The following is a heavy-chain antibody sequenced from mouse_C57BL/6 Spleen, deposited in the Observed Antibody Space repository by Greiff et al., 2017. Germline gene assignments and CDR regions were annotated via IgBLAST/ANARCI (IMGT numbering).Heavy chain of an antibody. Sequence: QVQLKQSGPELVKPGASVKISCKASGYAFSSSWMNWVKQRPGKGLEWIGRIYPGDGDTNYNGKFKGKATLTADKSSSTAYMQLSSLTSEDSAVYFCARWEGYYSYYFDYWGQGTTLTVSS. CDR3: ARWEGYYSYYFDY. J-gene: IGHJ2*01. CDR2: IYPGDGDT. V-gene: IGHV1-82*01. CDR1: GYAFSSSW. D-gene: IGHD2-12*01.